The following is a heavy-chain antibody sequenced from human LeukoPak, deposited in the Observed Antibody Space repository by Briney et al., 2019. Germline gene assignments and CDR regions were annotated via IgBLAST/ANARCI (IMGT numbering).Heavy chain of an antibody. V-gene: IGHV3-21*01. J-gene: IGHJ6*02. CDR1: GFTFSSYS. CDR3: ARDSPDYYYGMDV. Sequence: PGGSLRLSCAASGFTFSSYSMNWVRQAPGKGLEWVSSISSSSSYIYYADSVKGRFTISRDNAKNSLYLQMNSLRAEDTAVYYCARDSPDYYYGMDVWGQGTTVTVSS. CDR2: ISSSSSYI.